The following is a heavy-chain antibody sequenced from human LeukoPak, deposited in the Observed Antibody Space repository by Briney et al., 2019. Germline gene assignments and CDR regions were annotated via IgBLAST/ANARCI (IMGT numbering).Heavy chain of an antibody. CDR2: IYYSGST. CDR3: ARVVDGMDV. J-gene: IGHJ6*02. Sequence: PSETLSLTCAVSAYSISSDNWWSWVRQPPGKGLEWIGYIYYSGSTYYNPSLKSRVTISVDTSKNQFSLKLSSVTAADTAVYYCARVVDGMDVWGQGTTVTVSS. V-gene: IGHV4-30-4*01. CDR1: AYSISSDNW.